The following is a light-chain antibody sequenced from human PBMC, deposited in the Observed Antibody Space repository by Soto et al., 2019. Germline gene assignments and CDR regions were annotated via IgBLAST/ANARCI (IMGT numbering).Light chain of an antibody. CDR3: SSYTSSSTRV. CDR1: SSDVGGYNY. Sequence: QSALTQPDSVSGSPGQSITISCTGTSSDVGGYNYVSWYQQYPGKAPKLMIYDVSNRPSGVSNRFSGSKSGNTASLTISGLQAEDEADYYCSSYTSSSTRVFGGGTKLTVL. CDR2: DVS. V-gene: IGLV2-14*01. J-gene: IGLJ2*01.